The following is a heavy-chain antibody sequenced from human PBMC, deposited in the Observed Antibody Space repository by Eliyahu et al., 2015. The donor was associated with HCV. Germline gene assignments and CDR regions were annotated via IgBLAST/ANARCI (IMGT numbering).Heavy chain of an antibody. J-gene: IGHJ4*02. CDR2: IDQDGSHK. CDR1: GFTFSRYY. V-gene: IGHV3-7*01. D-gene: IGHD2-8*02. CDR3: ARIDWWCHDY. Sequence: EVQLVESGGGLVQPGGSLRLSCAASGFTFSRYYMSWVRQAPGKGPEWVANIDQDGSHKYYVASVKGRFTISRDNAKNSLYLEMNSLRAEDTAVYFCARIDWWCHDYWGQGTLVTVSS.